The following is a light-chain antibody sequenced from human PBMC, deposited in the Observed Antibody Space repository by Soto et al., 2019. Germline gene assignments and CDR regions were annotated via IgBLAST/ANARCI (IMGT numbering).Light chain of an antibody. CDR2: KAS. Sequence: DIQMTQSPSTLSASVGDRVTITCRASQYISTWLAWYQQKPGTAPKLLIYKASYLESGVPSRFSGSGSGTDFTLTISSLQPDDSATYYCQQYDTYTTFGRGTRLEI. CDR3: QQYDTYTT. V-gene: IGKV1-5*03. CDR1: QYISTW. J-gene: IGKJ2*01.